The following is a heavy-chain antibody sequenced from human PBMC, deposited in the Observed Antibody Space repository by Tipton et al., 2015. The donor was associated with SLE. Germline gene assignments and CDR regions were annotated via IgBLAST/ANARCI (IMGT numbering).Heavy chain of an antibody. D-gene: IGHD1-1*01. CDR3: ARVPSTDWYFDL. Sequence: SLRLSCAASGFTFDEYAMHWVRQAPGKGLEWVSLIYSGGTTYYADSVKGRFTISRDTSKDTVFLQMNSLRAEDTAIYYCARVPSTDWYFDLWGRGTLVTVSS. V-gene: IGHV3-23*03. CDR1: GFTFDEYA. J-gene: IGHJ2*01. CDR2: IYSGGTT.